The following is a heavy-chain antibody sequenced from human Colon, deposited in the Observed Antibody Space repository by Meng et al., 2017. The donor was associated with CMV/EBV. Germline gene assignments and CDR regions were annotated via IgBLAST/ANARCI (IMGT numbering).Heavy chain of an antibody. V-gene: IGHV3-30*04. CDR2: ISYDGSNK. D-gene: IGHD4-23*01. CDR1: GFTFSSYA. CDR3: ARDRFNYGGNPGYFDY. J-gene: IGHJ4*02. Sequence: GESLKISCAASGFTFSSYAMHWVRQAPGKGLEWVAVISYDGSNKYYADSVKGRFTISRDNSKNTLYLQMNSLRAEDTAVYYCARDRFNYGGNPGYFDYWGQGTLVTVSS.